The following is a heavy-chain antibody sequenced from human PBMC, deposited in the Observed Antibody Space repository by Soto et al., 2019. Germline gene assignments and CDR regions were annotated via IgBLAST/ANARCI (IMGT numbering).Heavy chain of an antibody. J-gene: IGHJ4*01. CDR3: AEERPPPPAFED. CDR2: ITDNGVST. CDR1: GFTFSRDG. Sequence: GGSLRLSCAASGFTFSRDGISWVRQAPGKGLEWVSLITDNGVSTYYADSVKGRFTISRDNTKNTLFLQMNSLRAEDTAVYYSAEERPPPPAFEDWGNGGLRTVS. V-gene: IGHV3-23*01.